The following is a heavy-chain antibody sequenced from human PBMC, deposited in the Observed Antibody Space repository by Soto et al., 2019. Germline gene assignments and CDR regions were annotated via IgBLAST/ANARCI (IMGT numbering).Heavy chain of an antibody. CDR3: VRAGGGWFTIDY. CDR2: IYYSGST. Sequence: QVQLQESGPGLVKPSQTLSLTCTVSGGSISSGGYYWSWIRQHPGKGLEWIGYIYYSGSTYYNPSLKSRVTTSVDTSKNQFSLKLSSVTAADTAVYYCVRAGGGWFTIDYWGQGTLVTVSS. D-gene: IGHD6-19*01. CDR1: GGSISSGGYY. V-gene: IGHV4-31*03. J-gene: IGHJ4*02.